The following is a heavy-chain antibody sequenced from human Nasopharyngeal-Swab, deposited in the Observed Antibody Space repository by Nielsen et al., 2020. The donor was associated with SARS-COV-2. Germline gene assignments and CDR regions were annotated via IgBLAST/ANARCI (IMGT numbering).Heavy chain of an antibody. CDR3: ARGGPPTYYDILTGYPYYYYGMDV. V-gene: IGHV3-23*01. D-gene: IGHD3-9*01. CDR2: ISGSGGST. J-gene: IGHJ6*02. Sequence: GGSLRLSCAASGFTFSSYAMSWVRQAPGKGLEWVSAISGSGGSTYYADSVKGRFTISRDNSKNTLYLQMNSLRAEDTAVYYCARGGPPTYYDILTGYPYYYYGMDVWGQGTTVTVSS. CDR1: GFTFSSYA.